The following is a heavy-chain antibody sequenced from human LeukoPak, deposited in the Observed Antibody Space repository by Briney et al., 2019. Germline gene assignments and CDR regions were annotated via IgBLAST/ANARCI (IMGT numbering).Heavy chain of an antibody. CDR3: AREVPPYSTPADDAFDI. Sequence: ASETLSLTCTVSGGSISSGDYYWSWIRQPPGKGLEWIGYIYYSGSTYYNPSLKSRVTISVDTSKNQFSLKLSSVTAADTAVYYCAREVPPYSTPADDAFDIWGQGTMVTVSS. CDR1: GGSISSGDYY. CDR2: IYYSGST. J-gene: IGHJ3*02. V-gene: IGHV4-30-4*01. D-gene: IGHD2-2*01.